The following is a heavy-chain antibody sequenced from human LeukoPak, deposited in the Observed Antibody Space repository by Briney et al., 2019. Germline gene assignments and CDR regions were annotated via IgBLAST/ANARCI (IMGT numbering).Heavy chain of an antibody. CDR2: INHNGNVN. Sequence: GGSLRLSCAASGFTFSSYWMNWARQAPGKGLEWVASINHNGNVNYYVDSVKGRFTISRDNAKNSLYLQMNSLRAEDTAVYYCARQKYSSGWNDYWGQGTLVTVSS. V-gene: IGHV3-7*01. D-gene: IGHD6-19*01. CDR3: ARQKYSSGWNDY. J-gene: IGHJ4*02. CDR1: GFTFSSYW.